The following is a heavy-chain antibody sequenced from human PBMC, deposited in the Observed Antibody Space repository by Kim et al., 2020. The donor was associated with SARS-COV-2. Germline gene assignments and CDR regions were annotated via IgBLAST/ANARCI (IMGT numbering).Heavy chain of an antibody. CDR1: GYIFTSFG. V-gene: IGHV1-18*01. CDR3: ARDDVYGSKRNEGFDI. Sequence: ASVKVSCKAFGYIFTSFGISWVRQAPGQGLEWMGWISTINPNTKSAQKIQGRVTMTTDTVTSTAYMELRSLRSDDTAVYFCARDDVYGSKRNEGFDIWGQGTMVTVSS. J-gene: IGHJ3*02. CDR2: ISTINPNT. D-gene: IGHD6-13*01.